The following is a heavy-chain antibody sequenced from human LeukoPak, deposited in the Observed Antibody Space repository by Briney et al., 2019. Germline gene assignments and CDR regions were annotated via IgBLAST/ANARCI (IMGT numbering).Heavy chain of an antibody. CDR3: ARDLRTPGFFDY. V-gene: IGHV3-7*01. CDR1: GFTFNNYW. CDR2: IEQDGSEK. J-gene: IGHJ4*02. Sequence: GGSLRLSCAASGFTFNNYWMNWVRQAPGKGLEWVANIEQDGSEKYYVDSVKSRFTISRDNAKNSLSLQTNSLRAEDTAVYYCARDLRTPGFFDYWGQGTLVTVPS.